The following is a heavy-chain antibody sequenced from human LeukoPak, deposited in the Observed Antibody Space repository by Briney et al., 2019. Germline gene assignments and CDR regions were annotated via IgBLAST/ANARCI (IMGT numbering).Heavy chain of an antibody. CDR2: IYYSGST. J-gene: IGHJ4*02. D-gene: IGHD6-19*01. CDR1: GGSISSYY. Sequence: SETLSLTCTVSGGSISSYYWSWIRQPPGKGLEWIGYIYYSGSTNYNPSLKSRVTISVDTSKNQFSLKLSSVTAADTAVYYCARFSGWPYYFDYWGQGTLVTVSS. CDR3: ARFSGWPYYFDY. V-gene: IGHV4-59*01.